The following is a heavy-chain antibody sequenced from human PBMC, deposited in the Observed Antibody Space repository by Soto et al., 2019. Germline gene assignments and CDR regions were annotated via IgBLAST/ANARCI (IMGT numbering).Heavy chain of an antibody. J-gene: IGHJ3*02. Sequence: TLSLTCTVSGGSISSGDYYWSWILQPPGKGLEWIGYIYYSGSTYYNPSLKSRVTISVDTSKNQFSLKLSSVTAADTAVYYCARDNGADYYDSSGNDAFDIWGQGTMVTVSS. CDR1: GGSISSGDYY. D-gene: IGHD3-22*01. V-gene: IGHV4-30-4*01. CDR3: ARDNGADYYDSSGNDAFDI. CDR2: IYYSGST.